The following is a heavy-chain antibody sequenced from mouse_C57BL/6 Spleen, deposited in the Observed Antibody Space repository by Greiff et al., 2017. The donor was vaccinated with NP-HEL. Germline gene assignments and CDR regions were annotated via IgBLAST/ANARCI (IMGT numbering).Heavy chain of an antibody. CDR1: GFTFSSYG. J-gene: IGHJ1*03. D-gene: IGHD1-1*01. CDR2: TSSGGSYT. V-gene: IGHV5-6*01. Sequence: EVKLQESGGDLVKPGGSLKLSCAASGFTFSSYGMSWVRQTPDKRLEWVATTSSGGSYTYYPDSVKGRFTISRDNAKNTLYLQMSSLKSEDTAMYYCASLYYYGSSYGYFDVWGTGTTVTVSS. CDR3: ASLYYYGSSYGYFDV.